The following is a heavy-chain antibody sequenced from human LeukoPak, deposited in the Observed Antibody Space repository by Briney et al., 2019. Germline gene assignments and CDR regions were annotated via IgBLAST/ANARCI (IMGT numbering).Heavy chain of an antibody. J-gene: IGHJ4*02. Sequence: GGSLRLSCATSGFTFSTFWMHWVRQAPGKGLVWVSRINHDGSSTNYADSVKGRFTISRDNAKNTLYLQMNSLRAEDTAVYYCVRDWGYDSSGYWQKYFDTWGQGTLVTVSA. CDR2: INHDGSST. V-gene: IGHV3-74*01. CDR3: VRDWGYDSSGYWQKYFDT. CDR1: GFTFSTFW. D-gene: IGHD3-22*01.